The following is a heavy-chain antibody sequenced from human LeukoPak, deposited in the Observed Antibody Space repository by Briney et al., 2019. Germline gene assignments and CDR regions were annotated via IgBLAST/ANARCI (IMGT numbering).Heavy chain of an antibody. CDR3: ARRGSGWNS. V-gene: IGHV4-34*01. CDR1: GGSFSGYY. J-gene: IGHJ5*02. CDR2: INHSGST. Sequence: SETLSLTCAVYGGSFSGYYWSWIRQPPGKGLEWIGEINHSGSTNYKSSLKSRVTISLDTSKNQFSLKLTSVTAADTALYYCARRGSGWNSWGQGTLVTVSS. D-gene: IGHD6-19*01.